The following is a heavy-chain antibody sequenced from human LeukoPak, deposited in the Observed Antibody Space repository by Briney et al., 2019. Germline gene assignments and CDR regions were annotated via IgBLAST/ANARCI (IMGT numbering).Heavy chain of an antibody. D-gene: IGHD6-13*01. V-gene: IGHV4-59*12. CDR3: ARDAGAAAAFYYFDF. CDR1: GGSINSYY. CDR2: IYYSGST. Sequence: PSETLSLTCTVSGGSINSYYWSWIRQPPGKGLEWIGYIYYSGSTKYNPSLKSRVTISVDTSKNQFSLKLSSVTAADTAVYYCARDAGAAAAFYYFDFWGQGTLVTVSS. J-gene: IGHJ4*02.